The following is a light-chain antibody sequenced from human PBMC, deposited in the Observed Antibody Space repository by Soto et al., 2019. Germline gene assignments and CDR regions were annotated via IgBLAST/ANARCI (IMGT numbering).Light chain of an antibody. V-gene: IGKV1-9*01. CDR3: QQLNSYPRT. CDR1: QGIGSY. J-gene: IGKJ1*01. Sequence: QVTKSPSFLSTSVCDRVTIPCRASQGIGSYLAWYQQKPGKAPKFLICLASTLQSGVPSRFSGSGSGTEFNPTITNLQPEDFATYYCQQLNSYPRTFGQGTKVDIK. CDR2: LAS.